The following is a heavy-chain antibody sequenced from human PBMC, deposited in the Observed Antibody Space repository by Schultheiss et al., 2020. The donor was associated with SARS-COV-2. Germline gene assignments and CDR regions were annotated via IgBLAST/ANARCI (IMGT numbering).Heavy chain of an antibody. D-gene: IGHD3-22*01. Sequence: GGSLRLSCAASGFTFSSYWMSWVRQAPGKGLEWVGRIKSKTDGGTTDYAAPVKGRFTISRDDSKNTLYLQMNSLKTEDTAVYYCTTDKAIVVVMRVDAFDIWGQGTMVTVSS. CDR1: GFTFSSYW. CDR2: IKSKTDGGTT. J-gene: IGHJ3*02. V-gene: IGHV3-15*01. CDR3: TTDKAIVVVMRVDAFDI.